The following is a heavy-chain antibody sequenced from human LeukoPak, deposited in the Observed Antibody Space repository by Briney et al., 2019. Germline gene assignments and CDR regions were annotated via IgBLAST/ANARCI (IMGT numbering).Heavy chain of an antibody. D-gene: IGHD6-6*01. CDR1: GGSFSGYY. J-gene: IGHJ5*02. CDR2: INHSGST. V-gene: IGHV4-34*01. CDR3: ARVWSIAARRWFDP. Sequence: SETLSLTCAVYGGSFSGYYWSWIRQPPGKGLEWIGEINHSGSTNYNPSLKSRVTISVDTSKNQFSLKLSFVTAADTAVYYCARVWSIAARRWFDPWGQGTLVTVSS.